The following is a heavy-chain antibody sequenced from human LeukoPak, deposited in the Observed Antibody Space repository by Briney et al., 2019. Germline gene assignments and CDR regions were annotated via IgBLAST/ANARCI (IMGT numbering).Heavy chain of an antibody. D-gene: IGHD6-13*01. J-gene: IGHJ4*02. CDR3: ATLPLSSSWDQFDY. CDR1: GYTFTSYG. CDR2: ISAYNGNT. Sequence: ASVTVSCKASGYTFTSYGISWVRQAPGQRLEWMGWISAYNGNTNYAQKLQGRVTMTTDTSTSTAYMELRSLRSDDTAVYDCATLPLSSSWDQFDYWGQGTLVTVSS. V-gene: IGHV1-18*01.